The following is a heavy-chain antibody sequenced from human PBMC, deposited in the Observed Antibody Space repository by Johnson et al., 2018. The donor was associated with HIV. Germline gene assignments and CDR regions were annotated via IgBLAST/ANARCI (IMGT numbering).Heavy chain of an antibody. CDR2: INWNGDSS. Sequence: VQLVESGGGVVRPGGSLRLSCAASGFTFDDYGMSWVRQAPGKGLEWVSSINWNGDSSGYADSVKGRFTISRDNAKNSLYLQMNSLRAEDTAVYYCARGTTGQYHYDAFDIWGQGTLVTVSS. V-gene: IGHV3-20*04. CDR3: ARGTTGQYHYDAFDI. J-gene: IGHJ3*02. CDR1: GFTFDDYG. D-gene: IGHD1-14*01.